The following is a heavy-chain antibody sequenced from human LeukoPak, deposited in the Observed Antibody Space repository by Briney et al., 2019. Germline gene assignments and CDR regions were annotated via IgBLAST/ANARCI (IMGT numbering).Heavy chain of an antibody. Sequence: SETLSLTCTVSGGSISSYYWSWIRQPPGKGLEWIGYIYYSGSTNYNPSLKSRVTISVDTSKNQFSLKLSSVTAADTAVYYCARNYYDSSGYYPAPYYFDYWGQGTLVTVSS. CDR2: IYYSGST. CDR1: GGSISSYY. J-gene: IGHJ4*02. V-gene: IGHV4-59*01. D-gene: IGHD3-22*01. CDR3: ARNYYDSSGYYPAPYYFDY.